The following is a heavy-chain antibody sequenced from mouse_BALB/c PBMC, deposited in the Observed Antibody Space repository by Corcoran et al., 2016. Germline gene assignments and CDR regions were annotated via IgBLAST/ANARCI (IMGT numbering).Heavy chain of an antibody. D-gene: IGHD2-1*01. V-gene: IGHV1-84*02. J-gene: IGHJ4*01. CDR2: IYPGSGNT. Sequence: QIQLQQSGPELVKPGASVKISCKASGYTFTDYYINWVKQKPGQGLEWIGWIYPGSGNTKYNEKFKGKATLTVDTSSSTAYMQLSSLTSEDTAVYFCAREGGNYGGSIYYAMDYWGQGTSVTVSS. CDR3: AREGGNYGGSIYYAMDY. CDR1: GYTFTDYY.